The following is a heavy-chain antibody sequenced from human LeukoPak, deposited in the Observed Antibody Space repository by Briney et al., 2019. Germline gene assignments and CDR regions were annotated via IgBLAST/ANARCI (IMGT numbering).Heavy chain of an antibody. CDR2: IIPIFGTA. D-gene: IGHD3-16*01. Sequence: SVKVSCKASGGTFSSYAISWVRQAPGQGLEWMGGIIPIFGTANYAQKFQGRVTITADESTSTAYMELSSLRSEDTAVYYCASEARGGTPVHYFDYWGQGTLVTVSS. CDR3: ASEARGGTPVHYFDY. J-gene: IGHJ4*02. V-gene: IGHV1-69*13. CDR1: GGTFSSYA.